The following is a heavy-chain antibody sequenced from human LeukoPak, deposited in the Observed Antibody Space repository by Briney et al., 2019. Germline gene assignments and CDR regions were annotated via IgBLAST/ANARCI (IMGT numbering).Heavy chain of an antibody. CDR2: ISGSGSST. CDR1: AFTFRNFD. V-gene: IGHV3-23*01. Sequence: GGSLRLSCAASAFTFRNFDLRWVRQAPGEGLEWVSAISGSGSSTSYADSVKRRFPNSRDNSKHTRYLQMRSLSAGDTAVYFCAKDDYWGQGTLVTVSS. J-gene: IGHJ4*02. CDR3: AKDDY.